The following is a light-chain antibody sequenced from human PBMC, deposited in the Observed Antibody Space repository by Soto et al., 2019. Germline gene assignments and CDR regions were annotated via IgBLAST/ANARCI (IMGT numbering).Light chain of an antibody. J-gene: IGLJ2*01. Sequence: QAVVTQPPSASGTPGQWVTISCSGSSSNIGSNYVYWYQQLPGTAPKLLIYRNDQRPTGVPDRFSGSKSGTSASLAISGLWSEDEADYYCAAWDDSSRVVFGGGTKLTVL. V-gene: IGLV1-47*03. CDR2: RND. CDR1: SSNIGSNY. CDR3: AAWDDSSRVV.